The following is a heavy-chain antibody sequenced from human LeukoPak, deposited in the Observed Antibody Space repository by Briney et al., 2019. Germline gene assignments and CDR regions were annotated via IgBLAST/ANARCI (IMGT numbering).Heavy chain of an antibody. CDR1: GYTFTGYY. J-gene: IGHJ6*03. CDR3: ARDSYSSGWYPTWYYYYYMDV. V-gene: IGHV1-2*02. Sequence: GASVKVSCKASGYTFTGYYMHWVRQAPGQGLEWMGWINPNSGGTNYARKFQGRVTMTRDTSISTAYMELSRLRSDDTAVYYCARDSYSSGWYPTWYYYYYMDVWGKGTTVTVSS. D-gene: IGHD6-19*01. CDR2: INPNSGGT.